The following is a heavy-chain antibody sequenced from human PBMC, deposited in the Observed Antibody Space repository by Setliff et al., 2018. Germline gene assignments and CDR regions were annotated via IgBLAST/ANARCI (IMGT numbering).Heavy chain of an antibody. Sequence: ASVKVSCKASGVAFSSLALTWVRQAPGQGLEWMGWINPNSGGTDYAQKFQGRVTMTRDTSINTAYMEMSRLRSDDTAVYYCARIGPSNWGIRGYNWLDHWGQGTLVTVSS. J-gene: IGHJ5*02. CDR1: GVAFSSLA. CDR2: INPNSGGT. CDR3: ARIGPSNWGIRGYNWLDH. D-gene: IGHD6-13*01. V-gene: IGHV1-2*02.